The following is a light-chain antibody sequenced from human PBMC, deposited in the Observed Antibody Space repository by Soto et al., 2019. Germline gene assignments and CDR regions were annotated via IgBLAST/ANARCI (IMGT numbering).Light chain of an antibody. CDR3: QTWGTGFRV. Sequence: QSVLTQSPSASASLGASVKLTCTLTTQYRSFAIAWHQQQPEKGPRYLMKVNSDGTLTKEDGVPDRYSGSSSGSERYLTISSLQSEDEADYYCQTWGTGFRVFGGGTKLTVL. CDR2: VNSDGTL. J-gene: IGLJ3*02. CDR1: TQYRSFA. V-gene: IGLV4-69*01.